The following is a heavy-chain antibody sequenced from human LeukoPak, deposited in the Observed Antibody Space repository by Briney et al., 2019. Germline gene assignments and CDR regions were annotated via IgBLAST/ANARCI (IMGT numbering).Heavy chain of an antibody. CDR3: AKRNPTYCSSTSCYSY. CDR1: GFTFSGFA. D-gene: IGHD2-2*01. V-gene: IGHV3-23*01. CDR2: ISGSGDRT. Sequence: GGSLRLSCAASGFTFSGFAMGGVRKAPGKGLEWVSGISGSGDRTYYADSVKGRFTISRDNSKNTLYLQMNSLRAEDTAVYYCAKRNPTYCSSTSCYSYWGQGTLVTVSS. J-gene: IGHJ4*02.